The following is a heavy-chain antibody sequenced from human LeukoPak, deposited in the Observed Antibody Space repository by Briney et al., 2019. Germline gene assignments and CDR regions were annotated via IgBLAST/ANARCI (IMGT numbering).Heavy chain of an antibody. V-gene: IGHV3-30*02. CDR1: GFTFSSYG. CDR2: IRYDGSNK. J-gene: IGHJ4*02. Sequence: GGSLRLSCAASGFTFSSYGMHWVRQAPGKGLEWVAFIRYDGSNKYYADSVKGRFTISRDNSKNTLYLQMSSLRAEDTAVYYCAKDLSKGLLYRRGMYYFDYWGQGTLVTVSS. CDR3: AKDLSKGLLYRRGMYYFDY. D-gene: IGHD3-10*01.